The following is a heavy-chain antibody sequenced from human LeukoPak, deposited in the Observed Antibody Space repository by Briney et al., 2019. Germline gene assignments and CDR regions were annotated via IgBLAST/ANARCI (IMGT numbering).Heavy chain of an antibody. Sequence: GGSLRLSCAASGFTFSTYSMNWVRQAPGKGLEWVSSISSSSSYIYYADSVKGRFTISRDNAKNSLYLQMNSLRAEDTAVYYCAGGGITIFGVVRYWGQGTLVTVSS. J-gene: IGHJ4*02. CDR2: ISSSSSYI. V-gene: IGHV3-21*01. CDR3: AGGGITIFGVVRY. CDR1: GFTFSTYS. D-gene: IGHD3-3*01.